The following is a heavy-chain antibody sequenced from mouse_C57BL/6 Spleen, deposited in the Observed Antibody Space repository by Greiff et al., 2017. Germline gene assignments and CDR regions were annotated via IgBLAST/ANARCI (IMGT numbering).Heavy chain of an antibody. V-gene: IGHV5-6*02. CDR3: ANLDRSGFDN. CDR1: GFTFSSYG. J-gene: IGHJ2*01. D-gene: IGHD3-2*02. Sequence: EVMLVESGGDLVKPGGSLKLSCAASGFTFSSYGMSWVRQTPDKRLEWVATISSGGSDTYYPDSVKGRVTISRDNAKNTLYLQMSSLKSEDTAMXYCANLDRSGFDNRGQGTTLPVSS. CDR2: ISSGGSDT.